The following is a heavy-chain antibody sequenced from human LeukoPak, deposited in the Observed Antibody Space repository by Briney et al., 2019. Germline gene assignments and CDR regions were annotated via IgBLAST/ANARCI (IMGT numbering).Heavy chain of an antibody. V-gene: IGHV4-59*01. Sequence: SETLSLTCTVSDDSISDYYRGWIRQPPGKGLEWIGYFYNSGRSTYNPSLKSRVTISADTSKNHFSLKLNSVSTADTAVYYCTRGAGWLIDYWGQGILVTVSS. D-gene: IGHD3-16*01. CDR1: DDSISDYY. J-gene: IGHJ4*02. CDR3: TRGAGWLIDY. CDR2: FYNSGRS.